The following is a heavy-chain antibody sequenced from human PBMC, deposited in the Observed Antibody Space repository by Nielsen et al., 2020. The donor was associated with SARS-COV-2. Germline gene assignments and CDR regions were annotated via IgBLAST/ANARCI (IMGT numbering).Heavy chain of an antibody. CDR1: GGSISRYY. V-gene: IGHV4-59*01. Sequence: SETLSLTCTVSGGSISRYYWSWIRQPPGKGLEWIAYIYYSGATNYNPSLKSRVTIPADTSKNQFSLKLRSVTAADTAVYYCAREYSSSPGAFDIWGQGTMVTVSS. J-gene: IGHJ3*02. CDR2: IYYSGAT. CDR3: AREYSSSPGAFDI. D-gene: IGHD6-6*01.